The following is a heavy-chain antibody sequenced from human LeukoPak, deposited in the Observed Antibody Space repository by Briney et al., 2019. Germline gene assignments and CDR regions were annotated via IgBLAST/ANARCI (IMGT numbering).Heavy chain of an antibody. CDR2: ISSSSSYI. J-gene: IGHJ4*02. CDR1: GFTFSSYS. D-gene: IGHD1-26*01. V-gene: IGHV3-21*01. CDR3: ARFKVGRSLSYYFDY. Sequence: PGGSLRLSCAASGFTFSSYSMNWVRQAPGKGLEWVSSISSSSSYIYYADSVKGRFTISRDNAKNSLYLQMNSLRAEDTAVYYCARFKVGRSLSYYFDYWGQGTLVTVSS.